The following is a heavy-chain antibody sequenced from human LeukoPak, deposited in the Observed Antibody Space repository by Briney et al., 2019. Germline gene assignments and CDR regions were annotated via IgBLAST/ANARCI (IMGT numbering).Heavy chain of an antibody. D-gene: IGHD1-26*01. V-gene: IGHV5-51*01. J-gene: IGHJ4*02. CDR1: GYSFTSYW. CDR2: IYPGDSDT. Sequence: GESLKISCKGSGYSFTSYWIGWVRQMPGKGLEWMGIIYPGDSDTRYSPSFQGQVTISADKSISTAYRQSSSLKASETAMYYCARHEMYLWPYSGSSAPFDYWGQGTLVTVSS. CDR3: ARHEMYLWPYSGSSAPFDY.